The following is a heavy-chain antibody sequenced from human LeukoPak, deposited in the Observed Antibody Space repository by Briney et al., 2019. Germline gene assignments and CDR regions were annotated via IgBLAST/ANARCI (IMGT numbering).Heavy chain of an antibody. CDR1: GFTFSSYA. V-gene: IGHV3-23*01. D-gene: IGHD3-9*01. CDR3: AKRDYDILTGYSNDAFDI. J-gene: IGHJ3*02. CDR2: ISGSGGST. Sequence: GGSLRLSCAASGFTFSSYAMSWVRQAPGKGLEWVSAISGSGGSTYYADSVKGRFTISRDNSKNTLYLQMNGLRAEDTAVYYCAKRDYDILTGYSNDAFDIWGQGTMVTVSS.